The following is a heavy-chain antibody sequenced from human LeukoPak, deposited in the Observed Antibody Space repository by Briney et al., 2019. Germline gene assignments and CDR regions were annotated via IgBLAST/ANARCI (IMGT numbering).Heavy chain of an antibody. CDR2: IYYSGST. D-gene: IGHD2-8*01. V-gene: IGHV4-61*01. CDR1: GGSISSNSYH. CDR3: ARDRLPLVYDY. J-gene: IGHJ4*02. Sequence: SETLSLACTVSGGSISSNSYHWGWIRQPPGKGLEWIGYIYYSGSTNYNPSLKSRVTISVDTSKNQFSLKLSSVTAADTAVYYCARDRLPLVYDYWGQGTLVTVSS.